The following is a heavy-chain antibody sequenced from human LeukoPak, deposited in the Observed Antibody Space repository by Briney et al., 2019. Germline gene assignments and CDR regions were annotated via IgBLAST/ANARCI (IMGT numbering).Heavy chain of an antibody. CDR1: GFTVSSNY. CDR2: IYSGGST. CDR3: ARVSSSSSSWYSSTHIDY. J-gene: IGHJ4*02. V-gene: IGHV3-66*01. D-gene: IGHD6-13*01. Sequence: PAGGSLRLSCAAPGFTVSSNYMSWVRQAPGKGLEWVSVIYSGGSTYYADSVKGRFTISRDNSKNTLYLQMNSLRAEDTAVYYCARVSSSSSSWYSSTHIDYWGQGTLVTVSS.